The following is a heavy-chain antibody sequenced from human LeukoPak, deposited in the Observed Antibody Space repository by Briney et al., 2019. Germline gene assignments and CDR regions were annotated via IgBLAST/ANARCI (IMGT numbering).Heavy chain of an antibody. J-gene: IGHJ3*02. CDR1: GGSISSGDYY. CDR2: IYYSVST. Sequence: SETQSLTCTVSGGSISSGDYYWTWIRQPPGKGLERFGYIYYSVSTYYNPSLKSRVTISVDASKNQFSLKLSSVAAADTALYYCARESSIYGSVTDAFDIWGEGTMVTVSS. V-gene: IGHV4-30-4*01. D-gene: IGHD3-10*01. CDR3: ARESSIYGSVTDAFDI.